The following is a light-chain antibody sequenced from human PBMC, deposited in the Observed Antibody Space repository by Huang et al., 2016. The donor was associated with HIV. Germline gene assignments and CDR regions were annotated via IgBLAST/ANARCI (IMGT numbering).Light chain of an antibody. CDR1: QDISNY. J-gene: IGKJ2*01. Sequence: DIQMTQSPSSLSASVGDRVTITCQASQDISNYLNWYQQKPGKAPELLIYDASNLETGVPTRFSGSRSGTHFTFTINNLQPEDIATYYCQQYDNLHTFGQGTKLEIK. CDR3: QQYDNLHT. V-gene: IGKV1-33*01. CDR2: DAS.